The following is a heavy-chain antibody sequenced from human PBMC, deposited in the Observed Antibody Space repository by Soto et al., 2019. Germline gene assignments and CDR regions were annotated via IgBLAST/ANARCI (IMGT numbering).Heavy chain of an antibody. CDR2: INHSGST. Sequence: QVQLQQWGAGLLKPSETLSLTCAVYGGSFSGYYWSWIRRPPGKGLEWIGEINHSGSTNYNPSLKSRVTISVDTSKNQFSLKLSSVTAADTAVYYCARRYGRNFDYWGQGTLVTVSS. J-gene: IGHJ4*02. CDR3: ARRYGRNFDY. D-gene: IGHD5-18*01. V-gene: IGHV4-34*01. CDR1: GGSFSGYY.